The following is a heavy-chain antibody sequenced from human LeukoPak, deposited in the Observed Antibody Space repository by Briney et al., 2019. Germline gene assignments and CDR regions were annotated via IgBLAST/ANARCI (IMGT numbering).Heavy chain of an antibody. Sequence: SETLSHTCAVYGGSFSGYYWSWIRQPPGKGLEWIGEINHSGSTNYNPSLKSRVTISVDTSKNQFSLKLSSVTAADTAVYYCARGVTYYYGSGRPYYFDYWGQGTLVTVSS. J-gene: IGHJ4*02. CDR3: ARGVTYYYGSGRPYYFDY. D-gene: IGHD3-10*01. V-gene: IGHV4-34*01. CDR2: INHSGST. CDR1: GGSFSGYY.